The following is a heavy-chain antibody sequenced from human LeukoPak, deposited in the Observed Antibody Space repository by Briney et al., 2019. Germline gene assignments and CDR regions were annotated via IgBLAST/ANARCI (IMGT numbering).Heavy chain of an antibody. D-gene: IGHD5-24*01. CDR1: GFTFSSCS. CDR2: ISSSSSYI. J-gene: IGHJ5*02. CDR3: AKSYGYNFNWFDP. V-gene: IGHV3-21*04. Sequence: GGSLRLSCAASGFTFSSCSMNWVRQAPGKGLEWVSSISSSSSYIYYADSVKGRFTISRDNSKNTLYLQMNSLRAEDTAVYYCAKSYGYNFNWFDPWGQGTLVTVSS.